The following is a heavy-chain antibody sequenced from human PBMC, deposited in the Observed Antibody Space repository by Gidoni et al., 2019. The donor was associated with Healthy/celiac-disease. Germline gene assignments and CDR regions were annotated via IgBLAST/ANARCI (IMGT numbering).Heavy chain of an antibody. Sequence: QLQLQESGPGLVKPSEPLSLTCTVPGGSISSSSYYWGWIRQPPGKVLEWIGDIYYSGSTYYNPSLKSRVTISVDTSKNQFSLKLSSVTAADTAVYYCARFNLYSSGCDYWGQGTLVTVSS. CDR1: GGSISSSSYY. D-gene: IGHD6-19*01. CDR2: IYYSGST. CDR3: ARFNLYSSGCDY. V-gene: IGHV4-39*01. J-gene: IGHJ4*02.